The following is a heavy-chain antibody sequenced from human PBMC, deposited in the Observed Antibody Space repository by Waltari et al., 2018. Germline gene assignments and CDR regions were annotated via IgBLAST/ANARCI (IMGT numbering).Heavy chain of an antibody. CDR1: GFTFSSYS. CDR2: ISRSSSYI. CDR3: ARDMGGDSGDY. Sequence: EVQLVESGGGLVKPGGSLRLSCAASGFTFSSYSMNWVRQAPGKVLEWFSSISRSSSYIFYADSVKGRFTISRDNAKNSLYLQMNSLRAEDTAVYYCARDMGGDSGDYWGQGTLVTVSS. V-gene: IGHV3-21*01. J-gene: IGHJ4*02. D-gene: IGHD2-21*02.